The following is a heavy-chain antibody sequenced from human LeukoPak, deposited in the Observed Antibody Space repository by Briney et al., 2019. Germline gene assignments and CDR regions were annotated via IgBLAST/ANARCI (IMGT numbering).Heavy chain of an antibody. Sequence: SQTLSLTCAISGDSVSNNSAAWNWLRQSPSRGLEWRGRTYYRSKWYNDYAVSVTSRITISPDTSKNQFSLQLKSVTPEDTAVYYCARGRSWGESGFDCWGQGTLVTVSS. CDR1: GDSVSNNSAA. J-gene: IGHJ4*02. CDR2: TYYRSKWYN. CDR3: ARGRSWGESGFDC. D-gene: IGHD6-13*01. V-gene: IGHV6-1*01.